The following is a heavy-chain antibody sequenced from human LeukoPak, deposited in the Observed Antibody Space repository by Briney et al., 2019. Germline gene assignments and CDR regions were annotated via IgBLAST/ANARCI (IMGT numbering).Heavy chain of an antibody. V-gene: IGHV4-39*07. CDR3: ARGGGSDSSPRINAFVI. D-gene: IGHD3-22*01. J-gene: IGHJ3*02. Sequence: SSETLSLTCTVSGGSISSSSYYWGWIRQPPGKGLEWIGSTYYSGGTYYNPSLKSRVTISVDTSKNQFSLKLSSVTAADTAVYYCARGGGSDSSPRINAFVIWGQGTMVTVSS. CDR1: GGSISSSSYY. CDR2: TYYSGGT.